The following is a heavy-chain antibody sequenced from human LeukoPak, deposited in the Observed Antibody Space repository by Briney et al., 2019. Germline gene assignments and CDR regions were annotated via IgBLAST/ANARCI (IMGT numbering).Heavy chain of an antibody. CDR1: GFTVSSNY. V-gene: IGHV3-53*01. CDR2: IYSGGST. CDR3: ARSPLYDRDAFDI. Sequence: PGGSLRLSCAAFGFTVSSNYMSWVRQAPGKGLEWVSVIYSGGSTYYADSVKGRFTISRDNSKNTLYLQMNSLRAEDTAVYYCARSPLYDRDAFDIWGQGTMVTVSS. D-gene: IGHD3-22*01. J-gene: IGHJ3*02.